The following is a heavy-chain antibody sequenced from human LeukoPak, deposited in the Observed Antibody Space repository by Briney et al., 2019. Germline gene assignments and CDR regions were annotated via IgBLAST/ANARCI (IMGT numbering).Heavy chain of an antibody. CDR3: ARDPRDGYGHFDY. D-gene: IGHD5-24*01. CDR2: IYSDGDT. CDR1: GFTFSGNH. Sequence: GGSLRLSCVVSGFTFSGNHMNWVRQAPGKGLEWVSAIYSDGDTYYADSVKGRFTISRDSSRNTLSLQMNSLKPEDTAVYYCARDPRDGYGHFDYWGQGTLVTVSS. J-gene: IGHJ4*02. V-gene: IGHV3-66*02.